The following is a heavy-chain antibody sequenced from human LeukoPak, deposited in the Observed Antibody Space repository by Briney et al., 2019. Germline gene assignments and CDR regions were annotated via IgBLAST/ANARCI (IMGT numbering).Heavy chain of an antibody. CDR1: GGTFSSYG. V-gene: IGHV1-69*04. J-gene: IGHJ4*02. D-gene: IGHD6-19*01. CDR2: IIPILGIA. Sequence: ASVKVSCKASGGTFSSYGISWVRQAPGQGLEWMGRIIPILGIANYAQKFQGRVTITADKSTSTAYMELSSLRSEDTAVYYCARARIAVAGNIFDYWGQGTLVTVSS. CDR3: ARARIAVAGNIFDY.